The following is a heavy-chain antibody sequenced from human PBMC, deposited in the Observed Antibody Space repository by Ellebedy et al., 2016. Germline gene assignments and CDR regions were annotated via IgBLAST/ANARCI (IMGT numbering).Heavy chain of an antibody. V-gene: IGHV4-61*01. CDR1: GGSVSSGSYY. CDR3: ARDSRYYYGSGSYWYFDL. Sequence: SETLSLXCTVSGGSVSSGSYYWSWIRQPPGKGLEWIGYIYDSESTNCNPSLKSRVTISMDTSKNQFSLKLSSVTAADTAVYYCARDSRYYYGSGSYWYFDLWGRGTLVTVSS. D-gene: IGHD3-10*01. CDR2: IYDSEST. J-gene: IGHJ2*01.